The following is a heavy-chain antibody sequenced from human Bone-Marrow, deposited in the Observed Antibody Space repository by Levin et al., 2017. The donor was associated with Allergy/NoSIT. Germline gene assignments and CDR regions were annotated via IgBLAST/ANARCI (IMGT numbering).Heavy chain of an antibody. CDR1: GFTFSSYW. J-gene: IGHJ4*02. CDR3: ARDAQCLSGWYVAY. D-gene: IGHD6-19*01. CDR2: IKQDGSEK. Sequence: GGSLRLSCAASGFTFSSYWMSWVRQAPGKGLEWVANIKQDGSEKYYVDSVKGRFTISRDNAKNSLYLQMNSLRAEDTAVYYCARDAQCLSGWYVAYWGQGTLVTVSS. V-gene: IGHV3-7*01.